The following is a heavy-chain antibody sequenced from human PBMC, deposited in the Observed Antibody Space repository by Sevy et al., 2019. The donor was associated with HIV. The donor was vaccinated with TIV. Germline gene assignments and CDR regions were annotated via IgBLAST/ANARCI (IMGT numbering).Heavy chain of an antibody. CDR2: ISGSGSST. J-gene: IGHJ4*02. D-gene: IGHD3-3*01. CDR3: AKDRYSARDLWGDWGY. CDR1: GFTFSSSA. V-gene: IGHV3-23*01. Sequence: GSLRLSCAASGFTFSSSAMTWVRQAPGKGLEWVSSISGSGSSTYYADSVKGRFTISRDNSKNTLYLQMNSLRVEDTAVYYCAKDRYSARDLWGDWGYWGQGTVVTVSS.